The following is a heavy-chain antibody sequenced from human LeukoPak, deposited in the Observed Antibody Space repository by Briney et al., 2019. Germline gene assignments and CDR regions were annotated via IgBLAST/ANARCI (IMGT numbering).Heavy chain of an antibody. CDR2: ISNGSSTT. D-gene: IGHD3-10*01. Sequence: GGSLRLSCAASGFTFSPLGMNWVRQAPGRGLERGSYISNGSSTTYYADSVKGRFTISRDNAKNSLYLQVNSLRDEDTAVYYCARGRGLTLSYHYFDYWGQGTLVTVSS. CDR1: GFTFSPLG. V-gene: IGHV3-48*02. CDR3: ARGRGLTLSYHYFDY. J-gene: IGHJ4*02.